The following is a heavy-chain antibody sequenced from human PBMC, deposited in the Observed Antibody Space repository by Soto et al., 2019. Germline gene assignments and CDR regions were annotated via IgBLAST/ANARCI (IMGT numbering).Heavy chain of an antibody. CDR2: LYYSGST. J-gene: IGHJ3*02. CDR3: ARTRDFWSGNDAFDI. D-gene: IGHD3-3*01. CDR1: GGSVSRGSYY. Sequence: ASETLSLTCTVSGGSVSRGSYYWSWIRQPPGKGLEWIGYLYYSGSTNYNPSLNSRVTISLDTSKNQFSLKLSSVTAADTAVYFCARTRDFWSGNDAFDIWGQGTMVTVSS. V-gene: IGHV4-61*01.